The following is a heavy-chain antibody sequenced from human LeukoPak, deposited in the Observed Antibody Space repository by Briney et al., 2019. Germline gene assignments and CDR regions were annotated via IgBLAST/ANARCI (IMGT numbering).Heavy chain of an antibody. CDR2: IYPGDSDT. J-gene: IGHJ4*02. CDR1: GYSFTTYW. Sequence: GESLKISCEGSGYSFTTYWIGWVRQMPGKGLEWVGIIYPGDSDTRYSPSFQGQVTISADRSISTAYLQWSSLRASDTAMYYCARPTRGWSSFDYWGQGTLVTVSS. V-gene: IGHV5-51*01. D-gene: IGHD6-19*01. CDR3: ARPTRGWSSFDY.